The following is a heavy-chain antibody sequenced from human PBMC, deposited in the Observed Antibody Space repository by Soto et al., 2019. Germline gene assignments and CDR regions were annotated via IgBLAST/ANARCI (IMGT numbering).Heavy chain of an antibody. D-gene: IGHD6-13*01. V-gene: IGHV1-58*02. CDR2: IVVGSGNT. Sequence: GASVKVSRKTSGFIFTSSAMQWVRQARGQRLEWIGRIVVGSGNTDYAQKFQGWVTMTRDTSISTAYMELSRLRSDDTAVYYCARDRIAAAGTGYYYMDVWGKGTTVTVSS. CDR3: ARDRIAAAGTGYYYMDV. CDR1: GFIFTSSA. J-gene: IGHJ6*03.